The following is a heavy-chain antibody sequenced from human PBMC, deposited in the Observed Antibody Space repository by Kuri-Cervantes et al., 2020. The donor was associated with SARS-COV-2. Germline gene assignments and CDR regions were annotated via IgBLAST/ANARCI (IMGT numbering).Heavy chain of an antibody. CDR2: LNYNGVTT. D-gene: IGHD5-12*01. CDR3: ARDRGKDSLYYFDS. J-gene: IGHJ4*02. V-gene: IGHV3-64*01. CDR1: GFSFSSHG. Sequence: GGSLRLSCAASGFSFSSHGMHWVRQAPGKGLEYVSSLNYNGVTTFYANSVRGRFTISRDNSQNILFLQMDTLRPEDTAIYYCARDRGKDSLYYFDSWGQGTQVPGYS.